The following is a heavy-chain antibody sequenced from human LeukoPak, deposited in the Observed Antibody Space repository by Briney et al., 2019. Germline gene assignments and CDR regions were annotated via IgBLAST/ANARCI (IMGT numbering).Heavy chain of an antibody. J-gene: IGHJ4*02. D-gene: IGHD4-11*01. V-gene: IGHV1-69*13. CDR3: ARDHSNYGVNYFDY. Sequence: SVKVSCKASGGTFSSYAISWVRQAPGQGLEWMGGIIPIFGTANYAQKFQGRVTITADESTSTAYMELSSLRSEDTAVYYCARDHSNYGVNYFDYWGQGTLVTVSS. CDR2: IIPIFGTA. CDR1: GGTFSSYA.